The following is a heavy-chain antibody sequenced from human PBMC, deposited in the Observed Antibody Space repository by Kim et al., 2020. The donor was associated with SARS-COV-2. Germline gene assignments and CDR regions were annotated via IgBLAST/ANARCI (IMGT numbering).Heavy chain of an antibody. CDR2: P. Sequence: PTYAQGFTGRFAFSLDTSVSTAYLQISSLKAEDTAVYYCARGAMGLESDYWGQGTLVTVSS. V-gene: IGHV7-4-1*02. D-gene: IGHD2-8*01. J-gene: IGHJ4*02. CDR3: ARGAMGLESDY.